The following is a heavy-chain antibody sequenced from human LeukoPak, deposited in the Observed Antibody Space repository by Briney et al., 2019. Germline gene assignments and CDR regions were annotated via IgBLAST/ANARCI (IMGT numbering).Heavy chain of an antibody. CDR3: AREAGDQLGDY. CDR1: GFTFSNYW. CDR2: IRQNGSER. D-gene: IGHD6-6*01. J-gene: IGHJ4*02. V-gene: IGHV3-7*01. Sequence: GGSLRLSCAASGFTFSNYWMSWVRQAPGKGLEWVANIRQNGSERYYVDSVKDRFTISRDNAKNSLYLQMNGLRAEDTAVYYCAREAGDQLGDYWGQGTLVTVSS.